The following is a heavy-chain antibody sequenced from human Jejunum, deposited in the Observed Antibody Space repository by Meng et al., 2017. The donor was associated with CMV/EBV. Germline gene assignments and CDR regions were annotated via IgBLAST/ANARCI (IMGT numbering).Heavy chain of an antibody. CDR1: GFSFSSFA. CDR3: AKEDYSNDFDY. V-gene: IGHV3-23*01. J-gene: IGHJ4*02. CDR2: VSGSGFTT. Sequence: AASGFSFSSFAVSGVRQAPGKGLEWVSTVSGSGFTTYYADSVKGRFTVSRDNSKNTLFLQMNSLRVDDTAVYYCAKEDYSNDFDYWGQGALVTVSS. D-gene: IGHD4-11*01.